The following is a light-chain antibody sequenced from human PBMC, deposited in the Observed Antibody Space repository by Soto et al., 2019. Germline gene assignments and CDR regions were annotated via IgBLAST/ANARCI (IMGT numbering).Light chain of an antibody. CDR3: QQYYSTPWT. Sequence: DIVMTQSPESLAVSLGEKATNNCKSSQSVLYSSNNKNYLAWYQQKPGQPPKLLIYWASTRESGVPDRFSGSGSGTDFTLTISSLQAEDVAVYYCQQYYSTPWTFGQGTKVEIK. CDR2: WAS. V-gene: IGKV4-1*01. CDR1: QSVLYSSNNKNY. J-gene: IGKJ1*01.